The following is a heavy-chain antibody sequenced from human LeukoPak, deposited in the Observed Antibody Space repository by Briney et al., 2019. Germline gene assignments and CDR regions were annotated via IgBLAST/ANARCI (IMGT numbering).Heavy chain of an antibody. Sequence: PSETLSLTCTVSGGSISSSSYYWGWIRQPPGNGLEWIGSIYYSGSTYYNPSLKSRVTISVDTSKNQFSLKLSSVTAADTAVYYCARVVQSTDSSGFYLPEYFQHWGQGTLVTVSS. D-gene: IGHD3-22*01. V-gene: IGHV4-39*07. CDR2: IYYSGST. CDR1: GGSISSSSYY. CDR3: ARVVQSTDSSGFYLPEYFQH. J-gene: IGHJ1*01.